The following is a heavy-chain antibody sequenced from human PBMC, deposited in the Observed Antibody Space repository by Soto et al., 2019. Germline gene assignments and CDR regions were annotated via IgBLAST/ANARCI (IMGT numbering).Heavy chain of an antibody. V-gene: IGHV4-31*03. CDR1: GGSISSGDYY. J-gene: IGHJ4*02. D-gene: IGHD3-10*01. Sequence: SETLSLTCTVSGGSISSGDYYWNWIRQHPGKGLEWIGYIYYSGSTYYNPSLKSRVTISVDTSKNQFSLKVSSVTAADTAVYYCARVHHYRRPFDYWGQGTLVTVSS. CDR3: ARVHHYRRPFDY. CDR2: IYYSGST.